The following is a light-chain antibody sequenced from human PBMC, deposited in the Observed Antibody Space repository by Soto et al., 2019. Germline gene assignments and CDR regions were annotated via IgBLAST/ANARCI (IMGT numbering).Light chain of an antibody. CDR3: QQYSSSLWT. Sequence: DIQMTQSPPTLSASVGERVTITCRASQSISSWLAGYQQQPGEAPTILIYDASTLGTGVPSRFRGSGYGTEFTLTISRLQPEDFAAYYCQQYSSSLWTFGQGTKVEIK. J-gene: IGKJ1*01. CDR1: QSISSW. V-gene: IGKV1-5*01. CDR2: DAS.